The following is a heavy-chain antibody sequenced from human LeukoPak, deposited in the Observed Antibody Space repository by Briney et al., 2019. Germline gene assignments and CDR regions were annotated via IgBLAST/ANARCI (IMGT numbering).Heavy chain of an antibody. CDR3: AARSHPFDH. CDR1: GYTFTAYY. CDR2: LTPSSGVA. Sequence: ASVKVSCKTSGYTFTAYYIHWVRQAPGQGLEWMGWLTPSSGVANYAQEFQGRVTMTRDTSTTTAYMELSSLRSDDTAVYFCAARSHPFDHWGQGTLVTVSS. V-gene: IGHV1-2*02. J-gene: IGHJ4*02.